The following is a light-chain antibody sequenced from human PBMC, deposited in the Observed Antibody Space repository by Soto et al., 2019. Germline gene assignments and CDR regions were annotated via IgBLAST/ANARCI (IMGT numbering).Light chain of an antibody. CDR3: QKYNSAPLT. Sequence: DIQMTQSPSTLSASVGDRVTITCRASQSFSTLLAWYQQKPGKAPQVLISMASTLESGVPSRFSGSGSGTDFTLTISSLQPEDVATYYCQKYNSAPLTFGGGTKVDIK. CDR2: MAS. J-gene: IGKJ4*01. V-gene: IGKV1-5*03. CDR1: QSFSTL.